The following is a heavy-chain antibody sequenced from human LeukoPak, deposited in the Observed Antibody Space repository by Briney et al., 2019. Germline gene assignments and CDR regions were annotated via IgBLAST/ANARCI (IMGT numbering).Heavy chain of an antibody. Sequence: ASVKVSCKASGYTFTGHYIHWVRQAPGQGPEWMGWMNPNNGETIYAQKFQGRVTMTRDTSISTAYMDLTRLRSDDTAVYYCARVAFLPGPMSFFGYWGQGTLVTVSS. D-gene: IGHD2-2*01. CDR3: ARVAFLPGPMSFFGY. CDR1: GYTFTGHY. CDR2: MNPNNGET. V-gene: IGHV1-2*02. J-gene: IGHJ4*02.